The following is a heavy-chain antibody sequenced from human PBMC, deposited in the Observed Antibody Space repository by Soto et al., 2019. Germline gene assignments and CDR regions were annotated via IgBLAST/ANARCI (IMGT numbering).Heavy chain of an antibody. V-gene: IGHV3-48*03. CDR2: ISSGGSTI. J-gene: IGHJ5*02. Sequence: LRRSCTASGFTFRTYEMNWVRQAPGKGLEWLSEISSGGSTIFYADSVKGRFTISRDNAKNSLYLQMNSLRVEDTAVYYCAGKGHYNWFDPWGRGTLVTVSS. CDR1: GFTFRTYE. CDR3: AGKGHYNWFDP.